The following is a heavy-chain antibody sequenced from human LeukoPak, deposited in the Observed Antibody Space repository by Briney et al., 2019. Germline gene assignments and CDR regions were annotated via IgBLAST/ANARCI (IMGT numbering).Heavy chain of an antibody. J-gene: IGHJ4*02. Sequence: GGSLRLSCTASGFTFSNFWMGWVRQAPGKGLEWVAYISGGGGTIYYADSVKGRFTISRDNAKNSLYLQMDSLRAEDTAVYYCARNQEIDYYDSSGFYWGVEYWGQGTLVTVSS. V-gene: IGHV3-48*01. CDR1: GFTFSNFW. D-gene: IGHD3-22*01. CDR3: ARNQEIDYYDSSGFYWGVEY. CDR2: ISGGGGTI.